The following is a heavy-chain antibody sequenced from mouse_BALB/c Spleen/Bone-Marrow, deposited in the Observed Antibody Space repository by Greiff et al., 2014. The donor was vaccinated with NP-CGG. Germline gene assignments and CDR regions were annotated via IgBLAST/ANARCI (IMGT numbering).Heavy chain of an antibody. CDR2: ISSGSSTI. Sequence: EVQLQESGGGLVQPGGSRKLSCAASGFTFSSFAMHWVRQAPEKGLEWVAYISSGSSTIYYADTVMGRFTISRDNPKNTLFLQMTSLSSEDTAMYYCARSGSSSGYFDYWGQGTTLTVSS. CDR1: GFTFSSFA. D-gene: IGHD1-1*01. J-gene: IGHJ2*01. V-gene: IGHV5-17*02. CDR3: ARSGSSSGYFDY.